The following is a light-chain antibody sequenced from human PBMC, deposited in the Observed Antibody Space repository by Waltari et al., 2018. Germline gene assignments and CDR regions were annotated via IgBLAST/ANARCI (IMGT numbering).Light chain of an antibody. CDR1: QSVSRY. V-gene: IGKV3-11*01. Sequence: EIVLTQSPVTLSLSPGERATLSCRASQSVSRYLAWYQQKPGQAPRLLIYDTFGRARGPPARFSGSGSGTDFTLTISSLEPEDFAVYYCLHRSNWPPLFTFGPGTKVDIK. CDR3: LHRSNWPPLFT. CDR2: DTF. J-gene: IGKJ3*01.